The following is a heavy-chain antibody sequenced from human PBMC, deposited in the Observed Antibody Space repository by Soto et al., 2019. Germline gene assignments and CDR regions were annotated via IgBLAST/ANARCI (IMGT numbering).Heavy chain of an antibody. CDR1: GGSISSSSYY. CDR3: ARLWEQPGYFDY. CDR2: IYYSGST. V-gene: IGHV4-39*01. J-gene: IGHJ4*02. Sequence: QLQLQESGPGLVKPSETLSLTCTVSGGSISSSSYYWGWIRQPPGKGLEWIGSIYYSGSTYYNPSLKSRVTISVDTSKNRFSLKRSSVTAADTAVYYCARLWEQPGYFDYWGQGTLVTVSS. D-gene: IGHD1-26*01.